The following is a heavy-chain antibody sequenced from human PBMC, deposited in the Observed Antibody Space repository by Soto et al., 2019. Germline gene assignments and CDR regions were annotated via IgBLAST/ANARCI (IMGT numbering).Heavy chain of an antibody. D-gene: IGHD6-6*01. Sequence: PSETLSLTCTVSGGSVSSGSFYWSWIRQPPGKGLEWIGYMYDSGSTNYNPSLKSRVTISVDTSKNQFSLRLNSVSPADTAVYYCARGRRELVSPRYYYFYGMDVWGHGTTVTVAS. CDR1: GGSVSSGSFY. CDR3: ARGRRELVSPRYYYFYGMDV. V-gene: IGHV4-61*01. CDR2: MYDSGST. J-gene: IGHJ6*02.